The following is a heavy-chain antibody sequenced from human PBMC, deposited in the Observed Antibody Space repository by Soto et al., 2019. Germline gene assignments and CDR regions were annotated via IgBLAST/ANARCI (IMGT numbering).Heavy chain of an antibody. CDR2: INAGNGDT. Sequence: ASVKVSCKASGYIFTNYAIHWVRQAPGQRLEWMGWINAGNGDTTYSQEFQGRVTITRDTSASTAHMELSSLTSEDTAVYYCVRDTLLRITMIGYDYWGQGTLVTVSS. CDR1: GYIFTNYA. D-gene: IGHD3-22*01. J-gene: IGHJ4*02. V-gene: IGHV1-3*01. CDR3: VRDTLLRITMIGYDY.